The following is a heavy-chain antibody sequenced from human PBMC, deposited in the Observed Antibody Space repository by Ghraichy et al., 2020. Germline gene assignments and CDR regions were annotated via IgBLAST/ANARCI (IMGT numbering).Heavy chain of an antibody. Sequence: LSLTCAASGFTFSSYSMNWVRQAPGKGLEWVSSISSSSSYIYYADSVKGRFTISRDNAKNSLYLQMNSLRAEDTAVYYFARAHYDILTGYTYYFDYWGQGTLVTVSS. CDR1: GFTFSSYS. J-gene: IGHJ4*02. CDR2: ISSSSSYI. D-gene: IGHD3-9*01. CDR3: ARAHYDILTGYTYYFDY. V-gene: IGHV3-21*01.